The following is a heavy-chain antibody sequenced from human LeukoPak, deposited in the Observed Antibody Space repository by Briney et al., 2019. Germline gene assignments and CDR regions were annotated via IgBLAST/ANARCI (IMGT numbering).Heavy chain of an antibody. J-gene: IGHJ4*02. Sequence: SVKVSCKASGGTFSSYAISWVRQAPGQGLEWMGRIIPILGIANYAQKFQGRVTITADKSTSTAYMELSSLRSEDTAVYYCARAGGYSGYDFFDYRGQGTLVTVSS. D-gene: IGHD5-12*01. CDR3: ARAGGYSGYDFFDY. V-gene: IGHV1-69*04. CDR1: GGTFSSYA. CDR2: IIPILGIA.